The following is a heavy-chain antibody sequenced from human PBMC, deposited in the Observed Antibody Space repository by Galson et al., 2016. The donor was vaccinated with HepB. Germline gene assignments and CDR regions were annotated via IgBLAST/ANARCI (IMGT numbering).Heavy chain of an antibody. CDR2: IIPMFGTP. CDR1: RGPFSSYA. Sequence: SVKVSCKASRGPFSSYAISWVRQAPGQGLEWMGGIIPMFGTPKYAQRFQGRVTITADKSTRTAYMELRNLRSEDTAVYYCATEGDAYSDVLHFDYWGQGTLVTV. D-gene: IGHD5-24*01. CDR3: ATEGDAYSDVLHFDY. V-gene: IGHV1-69*06. J-gene: IGHJ4*02.